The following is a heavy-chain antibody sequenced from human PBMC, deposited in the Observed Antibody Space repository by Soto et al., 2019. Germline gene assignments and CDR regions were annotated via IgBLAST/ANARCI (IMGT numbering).Heavy chain of an antibody. D-gene: IGHD4-17*01. V-gene: IGHV3-30-3*01. Sequence: QVQLVESGGGVVQPGRSLRLSCAASGFTFSSYAMHWVRQAPGKGLEWVAVISYDGSNKYYADSVKGRFTISRDNSKNTLYLQMNSLRAEDTGVYYCARDGDYEGYYYGMDVWGQGTTVTVSS. CDR3: ARDGDYEGYYYGMDV. CDR1: GFTFSSYA. CDR2: ISYDGSNK. J-gene: IGHJ6*02.